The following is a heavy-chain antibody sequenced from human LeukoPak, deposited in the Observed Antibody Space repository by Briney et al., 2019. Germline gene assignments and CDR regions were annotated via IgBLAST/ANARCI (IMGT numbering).Heavy chain of an antibody. CDR1: GFTFSSYG. V-gene: IGHV3-23*01. CDR2: ISDSGSDT. CDR3: AKRVPYSSSSVYFDS. J-gene: IGHJ4*02. D-gene: IGHD6-6*01. Sequence: GGSLRLSCAASGFTFSSYGLSWVRQAPGKGLEWVSAISDSGSDTYYADSVKGRFTISKDNSKNTLYLQMNSLRAEDTAVYYCAKRVPYSSSSVYFDSWGQGTLVTVFS.